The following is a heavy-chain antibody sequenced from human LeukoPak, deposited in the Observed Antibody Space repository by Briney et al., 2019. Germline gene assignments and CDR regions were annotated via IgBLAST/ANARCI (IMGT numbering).Heavy chain of an antibody. CDR3: ARERRCSGGSCYPEAHFDY. V-gene: IGHV1-46*03. CDR2: INPSGGST. CDR1: GYTFTSYY. J-gene: IGHJ4*02. D-gene: IGHD2-15*01. Sequence: GASVKVSCKASGYTFTSYYMHWVRQAPGQGLEWMGIINPSGGSTSYAQKFQGRVTMTRDTSTSTVYMELSSLRSEDTAVYYCARERRCSGGSCYPEAHFDYWGQGTLATVSS.